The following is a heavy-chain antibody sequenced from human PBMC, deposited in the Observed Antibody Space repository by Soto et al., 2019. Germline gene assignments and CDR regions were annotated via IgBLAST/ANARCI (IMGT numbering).Heavy chain of an antibody. CDR2: IIPIFGTA. V-gene: IGHV1-69*06. J-gene: IGHJ4*02. Sequence: SVKVSCKASGGTFSSYAISWVRQAPGQGLEWMGGIIPIFGTANYAQKFQGRVTITADKSTSTAYMELSSLRSEDRAVYYCASAREDTAMVTAPAAFDYWGQGTLVTVSS. CDR3: ASAREDTAMVTAPAAFDY. CDR1: GGTFSSYA. D-gene: IGHD5-18*01.